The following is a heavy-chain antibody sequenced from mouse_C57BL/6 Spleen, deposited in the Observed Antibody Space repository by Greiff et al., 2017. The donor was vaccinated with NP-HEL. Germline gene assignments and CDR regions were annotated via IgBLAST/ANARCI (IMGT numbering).Heavy chain of an antibody. J-gene: IGHJ1*03. Sequence: QVQLQQPGAELVMPGASVKLSCKASGYTFTSYWMHWVKQRPGQGLEWIGELDPSDSYTNYNQKFKGKSTLTVDKSSSTAYMQLSSLTSEDSAVYYCARWGYGSSYWYFDVWGTGTTVTVSS. D-gene: IGHD1-1*01. CDR1: GYTFTSYW. CDR2: LDPSDSYT. CDR3: ARWGYGSSYWYFDV. V-gene: IGHV1-69*01.